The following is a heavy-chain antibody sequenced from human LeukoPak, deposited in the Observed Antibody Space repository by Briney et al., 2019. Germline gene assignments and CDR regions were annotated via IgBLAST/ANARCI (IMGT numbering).Heavy chain of an antibody. CDR1: GYTFTSYY. J-gene: IGHJ4*02. Sequence: GASVKVSCKASGYTFTSYYMHWVRQAPGQGLEWMGIINPSGGSTSYAQKFQGRVTMTRDTSTSTVYMELSSLRSEDTAVYYCARGTTMVRGVIIPLGYWGQGTLVTVSS. V-gene: IGHV1-46*01. D-gene: IGHD3-10*01. CDR2: INPSGGST. CDR3: ARGTTMVRGVIIPLGY.